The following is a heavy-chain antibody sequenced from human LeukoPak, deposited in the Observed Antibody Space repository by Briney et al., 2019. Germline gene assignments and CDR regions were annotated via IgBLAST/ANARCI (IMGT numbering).Heavy chain of an antibody. V-gene: IGHV1-69*06. D-gene: IGHD4-17*01. CDR3: AREQSPTGTPTTVTTRGAFDI. CDR1: GGTFSSYA. Sequence: ASVKVSCKASGGTFSSYAISWVRQAPGQGLEWMGWIIPIFGTANYAQKFQGRVTITADKSTSTAYMELSSLRSEDTAVYYCAREQSPTGTPTTVTTRGAFDIWGQGTMVTVSS. J-gene: IGHJ3*02. CDR2: IIPIFGTA.